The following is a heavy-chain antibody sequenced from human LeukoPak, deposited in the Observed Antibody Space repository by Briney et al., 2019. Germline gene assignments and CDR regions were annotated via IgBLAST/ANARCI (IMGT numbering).Heavy chain of an antibody. D-gene: IGHD4-17*01. CDR2: IWYDGSNK. CDR1: GFTFSSYG. CDR3: AKALDYGDLIDY. J-gene: IGHJ4*02. V-gene: IGHV3-33*06. Sequence: PGRSLRLPCAASGFTFSSYGMHWVRQAPGKGLEWVAVIWYDGSNKYYADSVKGRFTISRDNSKNTLYLQMNSLRAEDTAVYYCAKALDYGDLIDYWGQGTLVTVSS.